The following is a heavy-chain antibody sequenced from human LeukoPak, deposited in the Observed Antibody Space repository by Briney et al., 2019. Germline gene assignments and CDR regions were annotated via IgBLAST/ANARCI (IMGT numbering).Heavy chain of an antibody. CDR2: IIPILGIA. CDR3: ARVDKPLYYYYGMDV. J-gene: IGHJ6*02. D-gene: IGHD3-9*01. Sequence: SVKVSCKASGGTFSSYAISWVRQAPGQGLEWMGRIIPILGIANYARKFQGRVTITAAKSTSTAYMELSSLRSEDTAVYYCARVDKPLYYYYGMDVWGQGTTVTVSS. V-gene: IGHV1-69*04. CDR1: GGTFSSYA.